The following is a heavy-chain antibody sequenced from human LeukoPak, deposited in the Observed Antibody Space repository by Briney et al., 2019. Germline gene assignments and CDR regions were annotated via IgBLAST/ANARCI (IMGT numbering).Heavy chain of an antibody. Sequence: GGSLRLSCAASGFTFSSYWMSWVRQAPGKGLEWVANIKQDGSEKYYVDSVKGRFTISRDNAKNSLYLQMNSLRAAATAAYYCARDLELRREYCSSTICDIYNWFDPWGQGTLVTVSS. CDR1: GFTFSSYW. D-gene: IGHD2-2*02. CDR2: IKQDGSEK. CDR3: ARDLELRREYCSSTICDIYNWFDP. J-gene: IGHJ5*02. V-gene: IGHV3-7*01.